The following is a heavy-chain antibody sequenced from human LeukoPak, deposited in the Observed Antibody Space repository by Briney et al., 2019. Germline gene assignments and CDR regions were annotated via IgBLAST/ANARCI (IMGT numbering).Heavy chain of an antibody. V-gene: IGHV3-43*02. CDR3: AKDGYGSGSYYYYYGMDV. Sequence: GGSLRLSCAASGFTFDDYAMHWVRQAPGKGLEWVSLISGDGGSTYYADSVKGRFTISRDNSKSSLYLQMNSLRTEDTALYYCAKDGYGSGSYYYYYGMDVWGQGTTVTVSS. CDR1: GFTFDDYA. CDR2: ISGDGGST. J-gene: IGHJ6*02. D-gene: IGHD3-10*01.